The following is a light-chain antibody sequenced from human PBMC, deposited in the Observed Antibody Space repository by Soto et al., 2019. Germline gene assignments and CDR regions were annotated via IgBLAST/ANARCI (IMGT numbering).Light chain of an antibody. CDR1: QGISSY. J-gene: IGKJ5*01. CDR2: AAF. Sequence: LTQSPSFLSASIGDRVTITCRASQGISSYLAWYQQKPGKAPNLLIYAAFTLQSGVPSRFSGSGSGTEFTLTISSLQPEDFATYYCQQVSTYPITFGQGTRLEIK. V-gene: IGKV1-9*01. CDR3: QQVSTYPIT.